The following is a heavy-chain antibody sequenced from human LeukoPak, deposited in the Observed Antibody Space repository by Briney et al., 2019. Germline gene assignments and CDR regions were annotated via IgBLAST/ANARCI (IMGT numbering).Heavy chain of an antibody. V-gene: IGHV4-34*01. J-gene: IGHJ4*02. Sequence: PSETLSLTCAVYGGSFSGYYWSWIRQPPGKGLEWIGEINHSGSTNYNPSLKSRVTISVDTSKNQFSLKLSSVTAADTAVYYCARGRELSSAYSSSIDYWGQGTLVTVSS. CDR3: ARGRELSSAYSSSIDY. CDR1: GGSFSGYY. CDR2: INHSGST. D-gene: IGHD6-6*01.